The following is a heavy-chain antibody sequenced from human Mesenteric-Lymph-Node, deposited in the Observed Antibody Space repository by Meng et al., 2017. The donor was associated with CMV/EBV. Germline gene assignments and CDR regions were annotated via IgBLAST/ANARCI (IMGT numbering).Heavy chain of an antibody. D-gene: IGHD6-6*01. CDR2: SNAGNGNT. J-gene: IGHJ4*02. CDR1: GYTFTSYA. Sequence: ASVKVSCKASGYTFTSYAMHWVRQAPGQRLEWMGWSNAGNGNTKYSQEFQGRVTITRDTSASTAYMELRSLRSDDTAVYYCARDLSGEVAARTFDYWGQGTLVTVSS. V-gene: IGHV1-3*02. CDR3: ARDLSGEVAARTFDY.